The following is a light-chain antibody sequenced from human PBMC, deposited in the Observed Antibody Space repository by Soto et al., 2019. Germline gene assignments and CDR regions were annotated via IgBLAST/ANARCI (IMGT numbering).Light chain of an antibody. V-gene: IGLV2-23*01. CDR2: EGS. CDR1: SSDVGSYNL. Sequence: QSALTQPASVSGSPGQSITISCTGNSSDVGSYNLVSWYQQHPGKAPKLMIYEGSKRPSGVSNRFSGSKSGNTASLTISGLQAEDEADYYCCSYAGSSFWVFGGGTKLTVL. CDR3: CSYAGSSFWV. J-gene: IGLJ3*02.